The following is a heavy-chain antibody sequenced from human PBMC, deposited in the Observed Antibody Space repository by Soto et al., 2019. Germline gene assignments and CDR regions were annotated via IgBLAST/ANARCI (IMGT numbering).Heavy chain of an antibody. V-gene: IGHV1-2*04. J-gene: IGHJ6*02. Sequence: GASVEVSCKASGYTLTGYYMHWVRQAPGQGLEWMGWINPNSGGTNYAQKFQGWVTMTRDTSISTAYMELSRLRSDDTAVYYCASSFVLGPGTTKNQPPSYGMDVWGQGTTVTVSS. D-gene: IGHD1-7*01. CDR3: ASSFVLGPGTTKNQPPSYGMDV. CDR2: INPNSGGT. CDR1: GYTLTGYY.